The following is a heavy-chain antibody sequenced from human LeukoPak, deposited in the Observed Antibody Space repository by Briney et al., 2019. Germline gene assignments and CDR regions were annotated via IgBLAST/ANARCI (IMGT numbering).Heavy chain of an antibody. D-gene: IGHD5-12*01. CDR2: MNPNSGST. J-gene: IGHJ4*02. CDR1: GYTFTSYD. Sequence: ASLKVSCKASGYTFTSYDINWVRQATGEGLESMGWMNPNSGSTGCAQKFQGRVTITRNTSISTAYMELSGLRSEDTAVYYCARGRSTGYPYYFEYWGQGTLVTVSS. CDR3: ARGRSTGYPYYFEY. V-gene: IGHV1-8*03.